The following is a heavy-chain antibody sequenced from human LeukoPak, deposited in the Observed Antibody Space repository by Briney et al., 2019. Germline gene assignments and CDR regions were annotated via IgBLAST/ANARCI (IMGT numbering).Heavy chain of an antibody. J-gene: IGHJ6*02. CDR1: GYTFTSYD. CDR2: MNPNSGNT. V-gene: IGHV1-8*01. D-gene: IGHD3-3*01. Sequence: ASVKVSCKASGYTFTSYDINWVRQATGQGLEWMGWMNPNSGNTGYAQKFQGRVTMTRNTSISTAYMELNSLRSEDTAVYYCARGRSPYDFWSGYYAVEDGMDVWGQGTTVTVSS. CDR3: ARGRSPYDFWSGYYAVEDGMDV.